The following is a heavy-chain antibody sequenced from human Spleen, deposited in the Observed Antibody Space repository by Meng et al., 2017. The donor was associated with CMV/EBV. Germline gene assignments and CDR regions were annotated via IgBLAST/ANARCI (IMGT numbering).Heavy chain of an antibody. V-gene: IGHV4-39*07. CDR1: GGSISSDNYY. D-gene: IGHD2-2*01. CDR3: ARALYCSSTSCYGYNWFDP. Sequence: SETLSLTCSVSGGSISSDNYYWGWIRQSPGKGLEWIATIYYSGGTYYNPSLKSRVSISLDTSKSQLSLRLSSVTAADTAVYYCARALYCSSTSCYGYNWFDPWGQGTLVTVSS. CDR2: IYYSGGT. J-gene: IGHJ5*02.